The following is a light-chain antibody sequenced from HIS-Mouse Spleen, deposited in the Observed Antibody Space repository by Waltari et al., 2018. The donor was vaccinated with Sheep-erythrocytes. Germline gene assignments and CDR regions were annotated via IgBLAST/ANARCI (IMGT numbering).Light chain of an antibody. CDR3: QSYDSSLSGYV. Sequence: QSALTQPASVSGSPGQSITISCTGTSSDVGCYNYVSRYQQHPGKAPKLMIYEVSNRPSGVSNRFSGSKSGNTASLTISGLQAEDEADYYCQSYDSSLSGYVFGTGTKVTVL. V-gene: IGLV2-14*01. CDR2: EVS. CDR1: SSDVGCYNY. J-gene: IGLJ1*01.